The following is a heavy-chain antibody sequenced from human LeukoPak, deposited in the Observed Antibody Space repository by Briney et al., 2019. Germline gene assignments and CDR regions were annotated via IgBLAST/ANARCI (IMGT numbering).Heavy chain of an antibody. Sequence: GGSLRLSCAASGFTFSSYGMHWVRQAPGKGLEWVAVISYDGSNKYYADSVKGRFTISRDNSKNTLYLQMNSLRAEDTAVYYCAKDTHCSGGSGYNWFDPWGQGTLVTVSS. D-gene: IGHD2-15*01. V-gene: IGHV3-30*18. CDR2: ISYDGSNK. CDR1: GFTFSSYG. J-gene: IGHJ5*02. CDR3: AKDTHCSGGSGYNWFDP.